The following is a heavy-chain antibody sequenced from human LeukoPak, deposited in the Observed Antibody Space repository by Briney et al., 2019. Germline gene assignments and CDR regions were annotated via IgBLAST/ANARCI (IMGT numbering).Heavy chain of an antibody. D-gene: IGHD3-22*01. CDR2: INTDGSST. V-gene: IGHV3-74*01. Sequence: GGSLRLSCAASGFTFSSYWMHWVRQAPGKGLVWVSRINTDGSSTSYADSVKGRFTISRDNSKNTLYLQMNSLRAEDTAVYYCAKDRSMIVVPDAFDIWGQGTMVTVSS. CDR3: AKDRSMIVVPDAFDI. CDR1: GFTFSSYW. J-gene: IGHJ3*02.